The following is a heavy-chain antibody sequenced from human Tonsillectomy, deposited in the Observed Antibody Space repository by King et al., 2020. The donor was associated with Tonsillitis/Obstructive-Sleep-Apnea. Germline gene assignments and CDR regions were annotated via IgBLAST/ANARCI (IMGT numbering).Heavy chain of an antibody. Sequence: VQLVESGGGLVQPGRSLRLSCAASGFTFDDYAMYWVRQAPGKGLEWVSGISWNSGSKVYADSVKGRFTISRDNAKNSLYLQMNSLRAEDTALYYCAKDLIIAVSGTRGDAFDIWGQGTMVTVSS. V-gene: IGHV3-9*01. J-gene: IGHJ3*02. CDR1: GFTFDDYA. CDR3: AKDLIIAVSGTRGDAFDI. CDR2: ISWNSGSK. D-gene: IGHD6-13*01.